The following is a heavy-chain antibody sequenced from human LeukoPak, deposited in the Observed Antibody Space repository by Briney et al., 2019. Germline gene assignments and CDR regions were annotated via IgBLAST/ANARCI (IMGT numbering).Heavy chain of an antibody. Sequence: GGSLRLSCAASGFDFSNYWMYWVRQAPGKGLEWVANIKQDGSEKYYVDSVRGRFTISRDNAKNSLYLQMNSLRAEDTAVYYCARVRGYSYSDYWGQGTLVTVSS. CDR1: GFDFSNYW. D-gene: IGHD5-18*01. CDR2: IKQDGSEK. V-gene: IGHV3-7*01. J-gene: IGHJ4*02. CDR3: ARVRGYSYSDY.